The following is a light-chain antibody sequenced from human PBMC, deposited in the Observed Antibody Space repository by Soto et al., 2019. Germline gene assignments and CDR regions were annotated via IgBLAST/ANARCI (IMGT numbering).Light chain of an antibody. V-gene: IGKV3-11*01. Sequence: EVVLTQSPATPSLSPGERDSLSCRASQSVSSQLAWYQQKPGQTPRLLIYDVSNRATGISARFSGSGSGTDFTLTIGSLEPEDFAVYFCQQRYYWPWTVGQGTKVDIK. CDR3: QQRYYWPWT. CDR2: DVS. CDR1: QSVSSQ. J-gene: IGKJ1*01.